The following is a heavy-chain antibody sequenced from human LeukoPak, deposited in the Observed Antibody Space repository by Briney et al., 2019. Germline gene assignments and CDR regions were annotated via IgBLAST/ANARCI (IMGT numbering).Heavy chain of an antibody. CDR2: INPSGGST. J-gene: IGHJ4*02. CDR1: GYTFTSYY. D-gene: IGHD3-9*01. V-gene: IGHV1-46*01. CDR3: AMDYDILTGYSRLDY. Sequence: ASVKVSCKASGYTFTSYYMHWVRQAPGQGLEWMGIINPSGGSTSYVQKFQGRVTMTRNTSTSTVYMELSSLRSVDTAVYYCAMDYDILTGYSRLDYWGQGTLVTVSS.